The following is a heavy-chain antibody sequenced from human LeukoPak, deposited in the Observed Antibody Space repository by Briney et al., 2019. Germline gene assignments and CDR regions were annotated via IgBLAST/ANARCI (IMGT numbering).Heavy chain of an antibody. D-gene: IGHD2-8*01. CDR2: INHSGST. CDR3: ARERVYARKTKGGMDV. V-gene: IGHV4-34*01. CDR1: GGSFSGYY. J-gene: IGHJ6*02. Sequence: SETLSLTCAVYGGSFSGYYWRWIRQPPGKGLEWIGEINHSGSTNYNPSLKSRVTISVDTSKNQFSLKLSSVTAADTAVYYCARERVYARKTKGGMDVWGQGTTVTVSS.